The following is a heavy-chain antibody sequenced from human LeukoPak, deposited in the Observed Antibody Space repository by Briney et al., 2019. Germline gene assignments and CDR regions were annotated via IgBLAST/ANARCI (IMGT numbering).Heavy chain of an antibody. J-gene: IGHJ6*02. D-gene: IGHD3-10*01. Sequence: PGGSLRLSCAASGFTFSDYYVSWIRQAPGKGLEWVSYISSSGSTIYYADSVKGRFTISRDNAKNSLYLQMNSLRAEDTAVYYCARDTTSLRGSYYYYGMDVWGQGTTVTVSS. CDR1: GFTFSDYY. CDR3: ARDTTSLRGSYYYYGMDV. V-gene: IGHV3-11*01. CDR2: ISSSGSTI.